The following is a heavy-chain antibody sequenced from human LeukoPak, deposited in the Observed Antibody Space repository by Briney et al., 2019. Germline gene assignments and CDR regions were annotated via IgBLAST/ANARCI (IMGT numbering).Heavy chain of an antibody. J-gene: IGHJ4*02. Sequence: GASVKVSCKASGYTFTNYGISWMRQAPGQGLEWMGWITTYNGYTNYAQKFQGRVTMTIDTSTSTAYMELRSLRSDDAAVYYCARLSGSYYIFDYWGQGTLVTVSS. CDR1: GYTFTNYG. CDR2: ITTYNGYT. CDR3: ARLSGSYYIFDY. V-gene: IGHV1-18*01. D-gene: IGHD1-26*01.